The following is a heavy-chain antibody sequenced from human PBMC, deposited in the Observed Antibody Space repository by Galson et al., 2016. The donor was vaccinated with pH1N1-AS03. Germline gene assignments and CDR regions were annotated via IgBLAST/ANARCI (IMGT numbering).Heavy chain of an antibody. Sequence: ETLSLTCTVSGGSVSSGSYYWNWIRQPPGKGLEWIGYIYYSGSTNYNPSLKSRVTISVYTSKNQFSLKLSSVTAADTAVYYCARDGGSYYGSDPWESEYYYGMDVWGQGTTVTVSS. CDR3: ARDGGSYYGSDPWESEYYYGMDV. J-gene: IGHJ6*02. CDR1: GGSVSSGSYY. V-gene: IGHV4-61*01. D-gene: IGHD3-10*01. CDR2: IYYSGST.